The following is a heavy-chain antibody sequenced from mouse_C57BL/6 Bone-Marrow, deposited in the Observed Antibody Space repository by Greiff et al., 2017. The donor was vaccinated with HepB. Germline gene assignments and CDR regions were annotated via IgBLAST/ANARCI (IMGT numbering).Heavy chain of an antibody. Sequence: VQLQQSGPELVKPGASVKISCKASGYSFTGYYMHWVKQSHGNILDWIGYIYPYNGVSSYNQKFKGKATLTVDKSSSTAYMELRSLTSEDSAVYYCARQTAQATVHYAMDYWGQGTSVTVSS. V-gene: IGHV1-31*01. CDR2: IYPYNGVS. D-gene: IGHD3-2*02. J-gene: IGHJ4*01. CDR1: GYSFTGYY. CDR3: ARQTAQATVHYAMDY.